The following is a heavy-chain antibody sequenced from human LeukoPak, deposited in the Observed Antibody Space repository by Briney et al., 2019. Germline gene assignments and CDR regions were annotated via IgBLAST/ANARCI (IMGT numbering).Heavy chain of an antibody. CDR1: GGTFSSYD. D-gene: IGHD2-15*01. CDR2: IIPIFGTA. J-gene: IGHJ2*01. CDR3: ARVTGRDCSGGSCYRYWYFDL. Sequence: SVKVSCKASGGTFSSYDISWVRQAPGQGLEWMGGIIPIFGTANYAQKFQGRVTITTDESTSTAYMELSSLRSEDTAVYYCARVTGRDCSGGSCYRYWYFDLWGRGTLVTVSS. V-gene: IGHV1-69*05.